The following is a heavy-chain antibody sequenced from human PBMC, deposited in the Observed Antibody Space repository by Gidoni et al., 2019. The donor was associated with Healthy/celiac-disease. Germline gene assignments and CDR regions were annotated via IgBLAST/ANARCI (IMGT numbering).Heavy chain of an antibody. CDR1: GFTFDDYA. D-gene: IGHD1-7*01. Sequence: EVQLVESGGGLVQPGRSLRLSCAASGFTFDDYAMHWVRQAPGKGLEWVSGISWNSGSIGYADSVKGRFTISRDNAKNSLYLQMNSLRAEDTALYYCAKDKTGTLDYWGQGTLVTVSS. V-gene: IGHV3-9*01. J-gene: IGHJ4*02. CDR3: AKDKTGTLDY. CDR2: ISWNSGSI.